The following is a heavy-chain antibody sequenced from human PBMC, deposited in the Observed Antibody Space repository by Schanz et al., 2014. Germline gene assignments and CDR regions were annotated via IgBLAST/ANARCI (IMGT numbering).Heavy chain of an antibody. CDR3: AREVDLGSYYFDY. V-gene: IGHV1-46*01. CDR2: INPSGGST. J-gene: IGHJ4*02. D-gene: IGHD7-27*01. Sequence: QVQLVQSGAEVKKPGASVKVSFKASGYTTFTDYYIHWVRQAPGQGLEWMGMINPSGGSTTYAQKFQGRVTITADKSSDTAYMELSSLRSEDTAVYYCAREVDLGSYYFDYWGQGTLVTVSS. CDR1: GYTTFTDYY.